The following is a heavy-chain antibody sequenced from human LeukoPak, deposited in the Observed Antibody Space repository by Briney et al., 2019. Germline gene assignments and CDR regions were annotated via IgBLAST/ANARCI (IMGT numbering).Heavy chain of an antibody. CDR3: ARALQLRFDS. CDR2: IYSSGST. D-gene: IGHD2-2*01. V-gene: IGHV4-30-4*08. CDR1: GGSTSSSSYY. Sequence: TLSLTCTVSGGSTSSSSYYWGWIRQPPGKGLEWIGYIYSSGSTFYNPSLKSRVTISSDKSNNQFSLKVTSVTAADTAVYYCARALQLRFDSWGQGILGTVSS. J-gene: IGHJ4*02.